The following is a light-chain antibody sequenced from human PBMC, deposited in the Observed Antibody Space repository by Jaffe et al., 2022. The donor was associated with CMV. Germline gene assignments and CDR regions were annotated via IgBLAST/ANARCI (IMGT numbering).Light chain of an antibody. CDR2: LGS. V-gene: IGKV2-28*01. Sequence: DIVITQSPLSLPVTPGEPASISCRSSQSLLHNNGFNYLDWYLQKPGKSPQLLIYLGSNRASGVPDTFSGNGSGTDFTLKISRVVPEDVGVYYCMQGLQKPGTFGPGTKVD. J-gene: IGKJ3*01. CDR3: MQGLQKPGT. CDR1: QSLLHNNGFNY.